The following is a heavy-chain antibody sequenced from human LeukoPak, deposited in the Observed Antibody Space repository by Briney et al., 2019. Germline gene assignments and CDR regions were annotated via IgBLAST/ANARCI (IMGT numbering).Heavy chain of an antibody. CDR1: GFTFSSYS. J-gene: IGHJ3*02. CDR2: ISSSGSTI. CDR3: ARGTVAGTGPAFDI. D-gene: IGHD6-19*01. Sequence: GGSLXLSXAASGFTFSSYSMNWVRQAPGKGLEWVSYISSSGSTIYYADSVKGRFTISRDNAKNSLYLQMNSLRAEDTAVYYCARGTVAGTGPAFDIWGQGTMVTVSS. V-gene: IGHV3-48*04.